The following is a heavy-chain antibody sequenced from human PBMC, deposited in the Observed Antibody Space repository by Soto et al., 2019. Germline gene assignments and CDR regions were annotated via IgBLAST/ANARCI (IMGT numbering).Heavy chain of an antibody. CDR2: ISAYNGNT. Sequence: QVQLVQSGAEVKKPGASVKVSCKASGYTFTSYGISWVRQAPGQGLEWMGWISAYNGNTNYAQKLQGRVTMTTDTSTSTAYMELRSLRSDDTAVYYCARDLTAYTVITMILRRNYYYGMDVWGQGTTVTVSS. CDR1: GYTFTSYG. J-gene: IGHJ6*02. D-gene: IGHD3-22*01. CDR3: ARDLTAYTVITMILRRNYYYGMDV. V-gene: IGHV1-18*01.